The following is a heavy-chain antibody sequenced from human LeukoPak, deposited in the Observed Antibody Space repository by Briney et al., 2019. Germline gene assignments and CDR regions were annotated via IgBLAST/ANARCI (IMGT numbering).Heavy chain of an antibody. Sequence: SETLSLTCTVSGGSINNGIYYWSWIRQPAGSGLEWIGHIHTSGSTNYNPSLKSRVTISVDTSKNQFSLKLSSVTAADTAVYYCARRGLRITMVRGVSWFDPWGQGTLVTVSS. CDR3: ARRGLRITMVRGVSWFDP. CDR2: IHTSGST. V-gene: IGHV4-61*09. D-gene: IGHD3-10*01. J-gene: IGHJ5*02. CDR1: GGSINNGIYY.